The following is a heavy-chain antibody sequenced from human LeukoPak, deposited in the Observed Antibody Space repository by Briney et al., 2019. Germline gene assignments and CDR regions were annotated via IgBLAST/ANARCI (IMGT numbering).Heavy chain of an antibody. D-gene: IGHD3-10*01. V-gene: IGHV4-30-2*01. CDR2: IYHSGST. CDR3: ARAPMVRGVIITSDHYYGMDV. Sequence: NPSETLSLTCAVSGGSISSGGYSWSWIRQPPGKGLEWIGYIYHSGSTYYNPSLKSRVTISVDRSKNQFSLKLSSVTAADTAVYYCARAPMVRGVIITSDHYYGMDVWGQGTTVTVSS. CDR1: GGSISSGGYS. J-gene: IGHJ6*02.